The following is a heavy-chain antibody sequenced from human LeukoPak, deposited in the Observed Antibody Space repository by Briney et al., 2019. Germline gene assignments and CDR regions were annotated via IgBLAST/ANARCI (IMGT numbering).Heavy chain of an antibody. V-gene: IGHV3-30*18. J-gene: IGHJ4*02. CDR2: ISYDGSNK. CDR1: GFTFSSYG. Sequence: PGRSLRLSCAASGFTFSSYGMHWVRQAPGKGLEWVAVISYDGSNKYYADSVKGRFTISRDNSKNTLYLQMNSLRAEDTAVYYCAKDRVPDYYGSGSSLDYWGQGTLVTVSS. D-gene: IGHD3-10*01. CDR3: AKDRVPDYYGSGSSLDY.